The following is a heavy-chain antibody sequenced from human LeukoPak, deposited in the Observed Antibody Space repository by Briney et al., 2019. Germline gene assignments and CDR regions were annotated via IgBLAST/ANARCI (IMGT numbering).Heavy chain of an antibody. D-gene: IGHD6-13*01. Sequence: GRSLTLACAASAFTFSSYGMHSVRQAPGKGLGWVAFIRYDGSNKYYADSVKGRFPISRDNSKNTLYLQMNRLRAEDTAVYYCATFGRYSSSWLEDYWGQGTLVTVSS. CDR2: IRYDGSNK. J-gene: IGHJ4*02. CDR1: AFTFSSYG. CDR3: ATFGRYSSSWLEDY. V-gene: IGHV3-30*02.